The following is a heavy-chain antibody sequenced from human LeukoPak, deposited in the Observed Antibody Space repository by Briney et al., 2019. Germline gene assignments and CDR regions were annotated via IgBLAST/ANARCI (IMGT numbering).Heavy chain of an antibody. CDR1: GGSISSYY. Sequence: SETLSLTCTVSGGSISSYYWSWIRQPPGKGQEWIGYIYYSGSTNYNPSLKSRVTISVDTSKNQFSLKLSSVTAADTAVYYCARHGVGPDYYYYYMDVWGKGTTVTVSS. V-gene: IGHV4-59*08. J-gene: IGHJ6*03. CDR3: ARHGVGPDYYYYYMDV. D-gene: IGHD1-26*01. CDR2: IYYSGST.